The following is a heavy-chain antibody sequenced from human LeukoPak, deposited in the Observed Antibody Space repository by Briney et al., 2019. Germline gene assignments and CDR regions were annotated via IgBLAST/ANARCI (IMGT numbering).Heavy chain of an antibody. CDR1: GGTFSSYA. V-gene: IGHV1-69*04. J-gene: IGHJ5*02. CDR2: IIPILGIA. Sequence: GASVEVSCKASGGTFSSYAISWVRQAPGQGLEWMGRIIPILGIANYAQKFQGRVTITADKSTSTAYMELSSLRSEDTAVYYCARAHYSGYAPMGFDPWGQGTLVTVSS. D-gene: IGHD5-12*01. CDR3: ARAHYSGYAPMGFDP.